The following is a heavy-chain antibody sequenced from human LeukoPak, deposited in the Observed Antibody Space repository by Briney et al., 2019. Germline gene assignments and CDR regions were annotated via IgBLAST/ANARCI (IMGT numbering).Heavy chain of an antibody. Sequence: GGSLRLSCAASGFTFSSYSMNWVRQAPGKGLEWVSVIYGAGSTYYADSVKGRFTISRDNSKNTLYLQMNSLRAEDTAVYYCATPRSGYYYYFDYWGQGTLVAVSS. J-gene: IGHJ4*02. D-gene: IGHD3-22*01. CDR3: ATPRSGYYYYFDY. V-gene: IGHV3-66*01. CDR1: GFTFSSYS. CDR2: IYGAGST.